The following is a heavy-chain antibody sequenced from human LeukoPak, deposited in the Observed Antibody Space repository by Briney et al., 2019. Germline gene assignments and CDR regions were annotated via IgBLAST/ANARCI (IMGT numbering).Heavy chain of an antibody. V-gene: IGHV1-69*04. CDR3: ATANLFSSSCYYFYY. D-gene: IGHD6-13*01. Sequence: SVKVSCKASGGTFSSYAISWVRQAPGQGLEWMGRIIPILGIANYAQKFQGRVTITADKSTSTAYMELSSLRSEDTAVYYCATANLFSSSCYYFYYWGQGTLVTVSS. CDR1: GGTFSSYA. J-gene: IGHJ4*02. CDR2: IIPILGIA.